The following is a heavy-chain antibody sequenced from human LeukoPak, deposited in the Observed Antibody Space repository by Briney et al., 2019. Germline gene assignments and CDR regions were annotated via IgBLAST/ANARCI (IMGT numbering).Heavy chain of an antibody. D-gene: IGHD1-26*01. CDR1: AYSFNRYG. CDR3: ARSGRGTYFYFDL. Sequence: ASVKVSCKASAYSFNRYGVSWVRQAPGQGLEWMGWISGSTGNTKYVQKVQGRVTMTADTSTGTAYLDLTNLRFDDTAVYFCARSGRGTYFYFDLWGQGTLVTVSS. V-gene: IGHV1-18*01. CDR2: ISGSTGNT. J-gene: IGHJ4*02.